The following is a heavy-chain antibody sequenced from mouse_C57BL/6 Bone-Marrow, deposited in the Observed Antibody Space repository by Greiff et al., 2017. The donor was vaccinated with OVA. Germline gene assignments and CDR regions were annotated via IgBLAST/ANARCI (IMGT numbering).Heavy chain of an antibody. CDR3: ASSAYYRAWFAY. CDR2: IDPSDSYT. D-gene: IGHD2-12*01. V-gene: IGHV1-69*01. CDR1: GYTFTSYW. Sequence: QVQLKQPGAELVMPGASVKLSCKASGYTFTSYWMHWVKQRPGQGLEWIGEIDPSDSYTNYNQKFKGKSTLTVDKSSSTAYMQLSSLTSEDSAVYYCASSAYYRAWFAYWGQGTLVTVSA. J-gene: IGHJ3*01.